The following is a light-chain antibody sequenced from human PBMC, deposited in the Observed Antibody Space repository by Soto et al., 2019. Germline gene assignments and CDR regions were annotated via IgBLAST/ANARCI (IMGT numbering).Light chain of an antibody. V-gene: IGKV3-11*01. CDR1: QSVSSY. Sequence: EIVLTPSPATLSLSPVERATLSCRASQSVSSYLAWYQQKPGQAPRLIIYDASTRATGIPARLSGSGSGTDFTLTITSLEPEDFAVYYCQQRSNWPPTFGQGTKVDIK. J-gene: IGKJ1*01. CDR3: QQRSNWPPT. CDR2: DAS.